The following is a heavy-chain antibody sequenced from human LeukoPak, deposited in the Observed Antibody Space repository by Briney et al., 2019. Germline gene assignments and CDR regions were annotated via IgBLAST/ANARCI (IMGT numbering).Heavy chain of an antibody. D-gene: IGHD6-13*01. CDR3: AKDMTPYSSSCIH. Sequence: GGSLRLSCAASGFTFDDYAMHWVRQAPGKGLELVSGISWNSGSIGYADSVKGRFTISRDSAKNSLYLQMNSLRAEDTALYYCAKDMTPYSSSCIHWGQGTLVTVSS. CDR1: GFTFDDYA. CDR2: ISWNSGSI. J-gene: IGHJ4*02. V-gene: IGHV3-9*01.